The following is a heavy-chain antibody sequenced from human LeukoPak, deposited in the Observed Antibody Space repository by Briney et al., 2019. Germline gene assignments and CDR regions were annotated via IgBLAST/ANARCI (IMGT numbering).Heavy chain of an antibody. J-gene: IGHJ5*02. Sequence: PSETLSLTCTVSGGSISSYYWSWIRQPPGKGLEWIGYIYYSGSTNYNPSLKSRVTISVDTSKNRFSLKLSSVTAADTAVYYCAGVYYGFFWFDPWGQGTLVTVSS. V-gene: IGHV4-59*01. CDR2: IYYSGST. CDR3: AGVYYGFFWFDP. D-gene: IGHD3-10*01. CDR1: GGSISSYY.